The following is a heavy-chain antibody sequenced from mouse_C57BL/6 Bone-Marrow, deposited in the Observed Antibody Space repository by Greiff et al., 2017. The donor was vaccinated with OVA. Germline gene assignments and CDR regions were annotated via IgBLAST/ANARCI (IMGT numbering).Heavy chain of an antibody. CDR3: AREAVVATPYAMDY. V-gene: IGHV1-69*01. Sequence: VQLQQPGAELVMPGASVKLSCKASGYTFTSYWMHWVKQRPGQGLEWIGEIDPSDSYTNYNQKFKGKSTLTVDKSSSPSYMQLSSLTSDDSAVYYCAREAVVATPYAMDYWGQGTSVTVSS. D-gene: IGHD1-1*01. CDR1: GYTFTSYW. J-gene: IGHJ4*01. CDR2: IDPSDSYT.